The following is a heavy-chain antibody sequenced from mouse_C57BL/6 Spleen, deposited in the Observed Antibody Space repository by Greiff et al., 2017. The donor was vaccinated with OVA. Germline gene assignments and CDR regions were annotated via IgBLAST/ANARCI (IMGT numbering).Heavy chain of an antibody. D-gene: IGHD1-1*01. CDR1: GYTFTSYW. Sequence: VQLQQPGAELVRPGTSVKLSCKASGYTFTSYWMHWVKQRPGQGLEWIGVIDPSDSYTTYNQKFKGKATLTVDTSSSTAYMQLSSLTSEDSAVYYCARPYYGSSYEGNYFDYWGQGTTLTVSS. J-gene: IGHJ2*01. CDR3: ARPYYGSSYEGNYFDY. V-gene: IGHV1-59*01. CDR2: IDPSDSYT.